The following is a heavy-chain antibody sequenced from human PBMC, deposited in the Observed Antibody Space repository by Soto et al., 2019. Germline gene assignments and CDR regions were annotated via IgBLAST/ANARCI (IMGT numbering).Heavy chain of an antibody. V-gene: IGHV4-59*12. CDR2: VSYAGVT. CDR3: ARDSRRNQWLDS. J-gene: IGHJ4*02. D-gene: IGHD6-19*01. Sequence: SETLSLPCSVSGGSLNNFYWTWIRQPPGKGLEWIAHVSYAGVTKYNPSLQSRATISVDTSKSHFSLNLNSVSAADTAIYYGARDSRRNQWLDSWGQGTLGTVAS. CDR1: GGSLNNFY.